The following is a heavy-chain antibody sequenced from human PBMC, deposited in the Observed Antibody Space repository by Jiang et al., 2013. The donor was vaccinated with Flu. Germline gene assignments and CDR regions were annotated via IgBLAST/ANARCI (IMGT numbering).Heavy chain of an antibody. CDR2: LYTDGTT. CDR3: ARDGSNSGDPAFDV. J-gene: IGHJ3*01. Sequence: VQLVESGGALVRPGGSLRVSCEASGLSVSDNYMSWIRQTPGKGLEWVSVLYTDGTTYYAESVEDRFTISRDNSKNTLHLHMKNMRPEDMAVYYCARDGSNSGDPAFDVWG. CDR1: GLSVSDNY. V-gene: IGHV3-66*01. D-gene: IGHD1-1*01.